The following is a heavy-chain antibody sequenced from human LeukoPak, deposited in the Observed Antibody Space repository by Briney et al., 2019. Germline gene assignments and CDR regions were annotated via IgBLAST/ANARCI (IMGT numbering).Heavy chain of an antibody. V-gene: IGHV1-69*13. CDR1: GGTFSSNG. J-gene: IGHJ4*02. Sequence: ASVKVSCKASGGTFSSNGISWVRQAPGQGLEWMEGIIPIFGTANYAQKFQGRVTITADESTSTAYMELSSLRSEDTAVYYCARVNDILTGYYNGYFNYWGQGTLATVSS. D-gene: IGHD3-9*01. CDR2: IIPIFGTA. CDR3: ARVNDILTGYYNGYFNY.